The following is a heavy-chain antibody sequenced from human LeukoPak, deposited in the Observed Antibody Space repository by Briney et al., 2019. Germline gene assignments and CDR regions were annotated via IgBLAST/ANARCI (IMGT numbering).Heavy chain of an antibody. Sequence: GASLKVSCKASGYTFTDDYIHWVRQAPGQVLEWMGLINPDGGNTNYAQNFQGRVTLTRDTSTSTVYMELSSLRSEDTAIYYCAGIRDGYNAYDLWGQGTVVTVPS. V-gene: IGHV1-46*01. D-gene: IGHD5-24*01. J-gene: IGHJ3*01. CDR1: GYTFTDDY. CDR2: INPDGGNT. CDR3: AGIRDGYNAYDL.